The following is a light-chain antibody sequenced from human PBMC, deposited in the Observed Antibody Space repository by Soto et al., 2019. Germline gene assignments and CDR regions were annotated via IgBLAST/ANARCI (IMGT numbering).Light chain of an antibody. Sequence: DVVMTQTPLSLSVAPGQPASISCKSSQSLLHITGETFLFWYLQKPGQSPQLLIYAVSTRVSGVPDRFSGSGSGTDFTLEISRVETDDVGSYYCMQSTQLPPTFGQGTRLGIE. CDR3: MQSTQLPPT. J-gene: IGKJ5*01. CDR1: QSLLHITGETF. CDR2: AVS. V-gene: IGKV2D-29*02.